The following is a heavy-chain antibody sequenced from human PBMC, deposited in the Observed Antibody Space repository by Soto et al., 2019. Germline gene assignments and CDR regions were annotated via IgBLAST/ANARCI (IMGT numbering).Heavy chain of an antibody. V-gene: IGHV3-74*01. CDR2: INSDGSTT. J-gene: IGHJ4*02. CDR3: ARDYSSYGPFDY. CDR1: GFTFSSYW. D-gene: IGHD5-18*01. Sequence: GGSLRLSCAASGFTFSSYWMHWVRRAPGRGLVWVSHINSDGSTTSYADSVKGRFTISRDNAKNSLYLQMNSLRAEDTAVYYCARDYSSYGPFDYWGQGTLVTVSS.